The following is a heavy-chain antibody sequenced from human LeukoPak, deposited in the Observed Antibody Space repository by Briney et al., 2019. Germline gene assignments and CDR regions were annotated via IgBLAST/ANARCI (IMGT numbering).Heavy chain of an antibody. Sequence: GRSLRLSCAASGFTFSSYAMHWVRQAPGKGLEWVAVISYDGSNKYYADSVKGRLTISRDNSKNTLYLQMNSRRAEDTAVYYCARDLVGVVVPAAIVWFDPWGQGTLGTGS. D-gene: IGHD2-2*02. V-gene: IGHV3-30-3*01. CDR2: ISYDGSNK. CDR1: GFTFSSYA. CDR3: ARDLVGVVVPAAIVWFDP. J-gene: IGHJ5*02.